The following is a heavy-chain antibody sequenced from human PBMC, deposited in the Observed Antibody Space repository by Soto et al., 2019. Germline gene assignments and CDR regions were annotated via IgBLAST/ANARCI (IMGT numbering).Heavy chain of an antibody. D-gene: IGHD3-16*01. CDR3: ARAVDKVFGT. CDR2: VYYRGNT. CDR1: GGSISSGYYQ. V-gene: IGHV4-30-4*01. J-gene: IGHJ5*02. Sequence: SETLSLTCSVSGGSISSGYYQWSWIRQPPGKALEGIGFVYYRGNTYNNPSLKRRVAISVDTTKTPFSLALSSVTAAHTTVFYCARAVDKVFGTWGRGTLVTVSS.